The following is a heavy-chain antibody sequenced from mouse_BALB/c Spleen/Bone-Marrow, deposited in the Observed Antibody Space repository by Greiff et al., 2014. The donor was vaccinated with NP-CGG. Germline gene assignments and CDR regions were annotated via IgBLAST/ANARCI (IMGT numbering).Heavy chain of an antibody. J-gene: IGHJ3*01. D-gene: IGHD2-10*02. CDR2: ISSGGST. CDR3: AKRGAYGNFWFAY. Sequence: EVQLVESGGGLVKPGGSLKLSCAASGFTFSSYAMSWVRQTPEKRLEWVAPISSGGSTYYPDSVKGRFTISRDNARNILCLQMSSLRSEDTAMYYCAKRGAYGNFWFAYWGQGTLVTVSA. V-gene: IGHV5-6-5*01. CDR1: GFTFSSYA.